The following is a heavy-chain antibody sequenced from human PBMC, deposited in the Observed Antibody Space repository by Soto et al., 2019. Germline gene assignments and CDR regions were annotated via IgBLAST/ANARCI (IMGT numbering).Heavy chain of an antibody. CDR2: IYYSGST. Sequence: QVQLQESGPGLVKPSETLSLTCTVSGGSISSYYWSWIRQPPGKGLEWIGYIYYSGSTNYNPSLRSGVSMSVNTSKNQFSLKLSSVTGADTAVYSCAIRYGGTLDYWVQGTLVTVSS. CDR3: AIRYGGTLDY. D-gene: IGHD4-17*01. V-gene: IGHV4-59*08. CDR1: GGSISSYY. J-gene: IGHJ4*02.